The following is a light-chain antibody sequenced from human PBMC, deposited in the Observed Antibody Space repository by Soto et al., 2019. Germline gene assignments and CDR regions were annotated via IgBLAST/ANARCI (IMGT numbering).Light chain of an antibody. Sequence: EIVMTQSPATLSVSPGEKATRSCRASQSVGSAVAWYQHKPGQAPRLLIVGASIRATGVPGRFSGGGSGTEFTLTISSLQSEDFAVYYCQQYKNWPPLTFGGGTTVEIK. CDR1: QSVGSA. CDR3: QQYKNWPPLT. CDR2: GAS. V-gene: IGKV3-15*01. J-gene: IGKJ4*01.